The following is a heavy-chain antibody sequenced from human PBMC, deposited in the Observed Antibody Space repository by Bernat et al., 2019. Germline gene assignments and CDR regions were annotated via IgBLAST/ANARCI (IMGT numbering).Heavy chain of an antibody. CDR2: IYSGGST. Sequence: EVQLVETGGGLIQPGGSLRLSCAASGFTVSSNYMSWVRQAPGKGLEWVSVIYSGGSTYYADSGKGRFTISRDNSKNTLYLQMNSLRAEDTAVYYCARDSQQLATVYWGQGTLVTVSS. CDR3: ARDSQQLATVY. J-gene: IGHJ4*02. D-gene: IGHD6-13*01. V-gene: IGHV3-53*02. CDR1: GFTVSSNY.